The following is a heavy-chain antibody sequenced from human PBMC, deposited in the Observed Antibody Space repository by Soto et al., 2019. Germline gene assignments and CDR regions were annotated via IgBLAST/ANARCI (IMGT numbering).Heavy chain of an antibody. CDR1: GDSIYNTNW. CDR3: ARDASGGAYFDY. D-gene: IGHD3-16*01. V-gene: IGHV4-4*02. J-gene: IGHJ4*02. CDR2: IYHSGST. Sequence: QVQLQESGPGLVRPSGTLSLTCAVSGDSIYNTNWWSWGRQPPGKGLEWIGEIYHSGSTNYNPSLKSRVTISVDKSKNQFSLKLSSVTAADTAVYYCARDASGGAYFDYWGQGTLVTVSS.